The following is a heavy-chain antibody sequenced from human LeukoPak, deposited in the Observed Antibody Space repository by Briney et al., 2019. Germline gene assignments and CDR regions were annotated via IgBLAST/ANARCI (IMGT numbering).Heavy chain of an antibody. CDR2: IYYSGST. J-gene: IGHJ4*02. CDR1: GGSISSSSYY. CDR3: AAYTFREVHSYGIRYFDY. D-gene: IGHD5-18*01. V-gene: IGHV4-39*07. Sequence: SETLSLTCTVSGGSISSSSYYWGWIRQPPGKGLEWIGSIYYSGSTYYNPSLKSRVTISVDTSKNQFSLKLSSVTAADTAVYYCAAYTFREVHSYGIRYFDYWGQGTLVTVSS.